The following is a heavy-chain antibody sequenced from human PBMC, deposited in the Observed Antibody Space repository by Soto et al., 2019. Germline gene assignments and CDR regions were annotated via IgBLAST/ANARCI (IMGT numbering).Heavy chain of an antibody. V-gene: IGHV3-33*01. D-gene: IGHD6-6*01. Sequence: GGSLGLSCAAAGFSLSSYGMHWVRQAPGKGLEWVAVIWYDGSNKYYADSVKGRFTISRDNSKNTLYLQMNSLRAEDTAVYYCARDLAVYSSSSAYDAFDIWGQGTMVTVSS. J-gene: IGHJ3*02. CDR2: IWYDGSNK. CDR3: ARDLAVYSSSSAYDAFDI. CDR1: GFSLSSYG.